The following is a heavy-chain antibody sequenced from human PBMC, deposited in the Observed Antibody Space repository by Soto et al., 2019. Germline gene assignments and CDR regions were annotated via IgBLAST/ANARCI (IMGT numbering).Heavy chain of an antibody. CDR1: GASITFGGYS. J-gene: IGHJ4*02. CDR2: INHLETT. Sequence: SETLSLTCTVSGASITFGGYSWSWIRQTPGKGLEWIGYINHLETTFYNPSFESRLTLSIDRAKNQFSLKLHSMSAADRAVYFCARGGESDSFDYWGQGILVTVSS. CDR3: ARGGESDSFDY. D-gene: IGHD4-17*01. V-gene: IGHV4-30-2*01.